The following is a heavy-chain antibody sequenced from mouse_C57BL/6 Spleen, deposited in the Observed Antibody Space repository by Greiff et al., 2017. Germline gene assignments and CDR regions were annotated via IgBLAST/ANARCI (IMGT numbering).Heavy chain of an antibody. CDR2: INPSTGGT. Sequence: VQLQQSGPELVKPGASVKISCKASGYSFTGYYMNWVKQSPEKSLEWIGEINPSTGGTTYNQKFKAKATLTVDKSSSTAYMQLKSLTSEDSAVYYCARSGNGSPFAYWGQGTLGTVSA. CDR1: GYSFTGYY. D-gene: IGHD1-1*01. CDR3: ARSGNGSPFAY. J-gene: IGHJ3*01. V-gene: IGHV1-42*01.